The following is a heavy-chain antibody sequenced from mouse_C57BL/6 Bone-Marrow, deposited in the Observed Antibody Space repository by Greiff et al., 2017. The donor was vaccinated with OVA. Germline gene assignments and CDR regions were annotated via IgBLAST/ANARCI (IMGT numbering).Heavy chain of an antibody. CDR2: IRLKSDNYAT. Sequence: VQLKESGGGLVQPGGSMKLSCVASGFTFSNYWMNWVRQSPEKGLEWVAQIRLKSDNYATHYAESVKGRFTISRDDSKSSVYLQMNNLRAEDTGIYYCTDYYGSTAWFAYWGQGTLVTVSA. CDR1: GFTFSNYW. J-gene: IGHJ3*01. CDR3: TDYYGSTAWFAY. V-gene: IGHV6-3*01. D-gene: IGHD1-1*01.